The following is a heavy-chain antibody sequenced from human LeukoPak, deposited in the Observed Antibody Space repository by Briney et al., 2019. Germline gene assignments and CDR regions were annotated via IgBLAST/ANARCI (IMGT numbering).Heavy chain of an antibody. D-gene: IGHD3-22*01. CDR3: ARVPYNYDTSSYYYKYYFDY. J-gene: IGHJ4*02. CDR1: GFTFSSYT. Sequence: PGGSLRLSCAASGFTFSSYTMSWVRQAPGKGLEWVSTITTSDGNTYYADSVKGRFTVSRDNSKNTLYLQMNSLRAEDTAIYFCARVPYNYDTSSYYYKYYFDYWGQGTLVTVSS. V-gene: IGHV3-23*01. CDR2: ITTSDGNT.